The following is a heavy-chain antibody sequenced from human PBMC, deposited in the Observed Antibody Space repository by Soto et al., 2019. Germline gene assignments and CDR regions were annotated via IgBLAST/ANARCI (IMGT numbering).Heavy chain of an antibody. CDR2: IYSGGST. Sequence: GGSLRLSCAASGFTVSSNYMSWVRQAPGKGLEWVSVIYSGGSTYYADSVKGRFTISRDNSKNTLYLQMNSLRAEDTAVYYCASPGQDWATKSALGMDVWGQGTTVTVSS. J-gene: IGHJ6*02. V-gene: IGHV3-53*01. CDR1: GFTVSSNY. CDR3: ASPGQDWATKSALGMDV. D-gene: IGHD2-21*01.